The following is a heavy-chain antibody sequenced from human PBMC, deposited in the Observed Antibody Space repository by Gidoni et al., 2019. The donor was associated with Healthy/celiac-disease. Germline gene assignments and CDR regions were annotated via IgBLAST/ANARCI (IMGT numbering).Heavy chain of an antibody. J-gene: IGHJ3*02. Sequence: QMQLVQSGAEVKNPGASVEVSCKASGCTFPGYNRHWVRQAPGQGLEWMGRINPNSGGKNYAKKFQGRVTMTRDTSISTAYMELSRLRSDDTAVYYCASALRGIAVGRGAFDIWGQGTMVTVSS. D-gene: IGHD6-19*01. CDR2: INPNSGGK. V-gene: IGHV1-2*06. CDR1: GCTFPGYN. CDR3: ASALRGIAVGRGAFDI.